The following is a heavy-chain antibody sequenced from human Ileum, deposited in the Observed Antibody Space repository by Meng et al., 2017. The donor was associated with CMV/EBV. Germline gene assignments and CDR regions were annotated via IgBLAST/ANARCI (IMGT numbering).Heavy chain of an antibody. Sequence: SGYTFSTYSVTWVRQAPGQGLEWMGLISPKNGNTNYARRLQDRVTMTTDTSTTTAYLEVRSLTSDDTAVYYCARVVVIPADYFTMDVWGQGTAVTVSS. CDR3: ARVVVIPADYFTMDV. V-gene: IGHV1-18*01. D-gene: IGHD2-2*01. CDR1: GYTFSTYS. J-gene: IGHJ6*02. CDR2: ISPKNGNT.